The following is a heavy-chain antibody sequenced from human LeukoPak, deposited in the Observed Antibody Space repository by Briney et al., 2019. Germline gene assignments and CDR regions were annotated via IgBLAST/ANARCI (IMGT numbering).Heavy chain of an antibody. D-gene: IGHD6-6*01. CDR2: ISAYNGNT. V-gene: IGHV1-18*01. Sequence: ASVKVSCKASGYTFTSYGTSWVRQAPGQGLEWMGWISAYNGNTNYAQKLQGRVTMTTDTSTSTAYMELRSLRSDDTAVYYCARDPRIAARGRRFDYWGQGTLVTVSS. J-gene: IGHJ4*02. CDR3: ARDPRIAARGRRFDY. CDR1: GYTFTSYG.